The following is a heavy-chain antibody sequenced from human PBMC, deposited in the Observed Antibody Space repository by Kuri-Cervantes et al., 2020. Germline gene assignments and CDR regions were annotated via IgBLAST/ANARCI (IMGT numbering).Heavy chain of an antibody. CDR1: GGSISSSSYY. CDR2: IYSSGST. CDR3: ARNPLHPYYYDSSGYYPNWFDP. V-gene: IGHV4-39*01. J-gene: IGHJ5*02. D-gene: IGHD3-22*01. Sequence: GSLRLSCAVSGGSISSSSYYWGWIRQPPGMGLEWIGSIYSSGSTYYNPSLKSRVTISVDTSKNQFSLKLSSVAAADTAVYYCARNPLHPYYYDSSGYYPNWFDPWGQGTLVTVSS.